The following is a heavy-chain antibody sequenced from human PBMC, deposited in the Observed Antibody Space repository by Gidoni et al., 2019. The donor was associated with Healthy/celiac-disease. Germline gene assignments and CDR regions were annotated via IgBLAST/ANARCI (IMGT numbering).Heavy chain of an antibody. Sequence: QVQLVESGGGVVQPGRSLRLSCAASGFTFSSYGMHWVRQAPGQGLEWVAVISYDGSNKYYADSVKGRFTISRDNSKNTLYLQMNSLRAEDTAVYYCAKDDRRGCSSTSCYSPHYYYGMDVWGQGTTVTVSS. V-gene: IGHV3-30*18. CDR1: GFTFSSYG. J-gene: IGHJ6*02. CDR3: AKDDRRGCSSTSCYSPHYYYGMDV. D-gene: IGHD2-2*01. CDR2: ISYDGSNK.